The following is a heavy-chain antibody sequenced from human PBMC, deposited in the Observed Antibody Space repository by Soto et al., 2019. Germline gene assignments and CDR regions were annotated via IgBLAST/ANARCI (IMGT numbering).Heavy chain of an antibody. CDR1: GGSISSSNW. V-gene: IGHV4-4*02. J-gene: IGHJ4*02. CDR3: ARDHSRSWYYFDY. CDR2: IYHSGST. Sequence: QVQLQESGPGLVKPSGTLSLTCAVSGGSISSSNWWSWVRQPPGKGLEWIGEIYHSGSTNYNPSLKSRVTISVDKCKNHFSLKTTSVPAASTAVYYCARDHSRSWYYFDYWGQGTLVTVSS. D-gene: IGHD6-13*01.